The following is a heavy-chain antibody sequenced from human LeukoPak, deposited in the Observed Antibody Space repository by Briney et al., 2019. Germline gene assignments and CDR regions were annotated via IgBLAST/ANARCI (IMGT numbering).Heavy chain of an antibody. V-gene: IGHV1-69*04. CDR2: IIPIFGIA. D-gene: IGHD3-9*01. CDR3: ARSCYDILTGYYYYYFDY. CDR1: GGTFSSYA. Sequence: GASVKVSCKASGGTFSSYAISWVRQAPGQGLEWMGRIIPIFGIANYAQKFQGRVTITADKSTSTAYMELSSLGSEDTAVYYCARSCYDILTGYYYYYFDYWGQGTLVTVSS. J-gene: IGHJ4*02.